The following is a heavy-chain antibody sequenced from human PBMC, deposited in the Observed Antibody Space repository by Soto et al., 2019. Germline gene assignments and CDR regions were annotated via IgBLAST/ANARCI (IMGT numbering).Heavy chain of an antibody. D-gene: IGHD3-10*01. CDR3: SRMNMARGVIIKSDY. J-gene: IGHJ4*02. Sequence: WIRQPPGKGLEWVGFITTKAYGATTEYAASVNGRFSISRDDSKTIAYLHMNSLKTEDTAVYYCSRMNMARGVIIKSDYWGQGTLVTVS. V-gene: IGHV3-49*02. CDR2: ITTKAYGATT.